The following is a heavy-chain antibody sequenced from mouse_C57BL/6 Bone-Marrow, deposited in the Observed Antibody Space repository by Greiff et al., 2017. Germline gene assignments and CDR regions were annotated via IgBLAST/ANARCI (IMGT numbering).Heavy chain of an antibody. Sequence: QVQLQQPGAELVKPGASVKMSCKASGYTFTSYWITWVKQRPGQGLEWIGDIYPGSGSTNYNEKFKSKATLTSDTSSSTAYMQLSSLTSEDSAIYFCARNPFDYGGQGTTLTVSS. CDR2: IYPGSGST. V-gene: IGHV1-55*01. J-gene: IGHJ2*01. CDR1: GYTFTSYW. CDR3: ARNPFDY.